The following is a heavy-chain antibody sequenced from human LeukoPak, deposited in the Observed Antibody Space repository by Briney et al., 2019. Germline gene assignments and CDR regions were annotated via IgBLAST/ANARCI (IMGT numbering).Heavy chain of an antibody. CDR3: SKKTTEAVAGYIWFDP. V-gene: IGHV3-7*01. CDR2: IKQDGSEK. D-gene: IGHD6-19*01. Sequence: QSGGSLRLSCAASGFTFSNYWMTWVRQAPVKELEWVANIKQDGSEKYYVDSVRGRFTISRDNAKNSVYLQMNSLRVEDTAVYYCSKKTTEAVAGYIWFDPWGQGTLVTVSS. J-gene: IGHJ5*02. CDR1: GFTFSNYW.